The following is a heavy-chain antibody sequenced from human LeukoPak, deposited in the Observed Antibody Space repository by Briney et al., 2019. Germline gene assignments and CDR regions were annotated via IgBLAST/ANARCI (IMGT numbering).Heavy chain of an antibody. CDR2: IKSIAHGGTT. V-gene: IGHV3-15*01. CDR1: GFTFSNAW. Sequence: GGSLRFSCAASGFTFSNAWMTWVRQAPGKGLEWVGRIKSIAHGGTTDYAAPVKGRFTISREDSKNTLYLQMDSLKTEDTAVYYCSTDAGLRALGGQGTLVTVSS. CDR3: STDAGLRAL. D-gene: IGHD1-14*01. J-gene: IGHJ4*02.